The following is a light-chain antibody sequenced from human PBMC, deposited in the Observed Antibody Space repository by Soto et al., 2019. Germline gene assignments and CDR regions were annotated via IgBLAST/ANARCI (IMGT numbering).Light chain of an antibody. V-gene: IGKV3-15*01. CDR3: QEYNRWPPEFI. CDR1: QTAYKN. J-gene: IGKJ2*01. CDR2: EAS. Sequence: ELVMTQSPASLSASPGETVTLSCRATQTAYKNLAWYQQKPDQAPRLLIFEASTRATGLPARFSGSGSGTEFTLTISSLQSEDSAIYYCQEYNRWPPEFIFGPGTKLEIK.